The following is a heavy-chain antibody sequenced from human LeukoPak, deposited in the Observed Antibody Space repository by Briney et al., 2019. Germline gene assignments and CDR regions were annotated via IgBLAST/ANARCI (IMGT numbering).Heavy chain of an antibody. D-gene: IGHD5-18*01. V-gene: IGHV6-1*01. CDR1: GDRVSSNSAA. Sequence: SQTLSPTCAISGDRVSSNSAAWNWIRQSPSRGLEWLGRTYYRSKWYNDYAVSVKSRITINPDTSKNQFSLQLNSVTPEDTAVYYCARAKGYSYGHYYFDYWGQGTLVTVSS. CDR3: ARAKGYSYGHYYFDY. J-gene: IGHJ4*02. CDR2: TYYRSKWYN.